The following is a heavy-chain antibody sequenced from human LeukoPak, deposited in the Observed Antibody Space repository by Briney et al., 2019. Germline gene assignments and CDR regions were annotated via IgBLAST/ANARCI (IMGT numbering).Heavy chain of an antibody. D-gene: IGHD1-26*01. CDR2: IWYDGSNK. V-gene: IGHV3-33*01. J-gene: IGHJ4*02. CDR1: GFL. CDR3: ARDLMGEDNY. Sequence: GRSLRLSCAASGFLMHWVRQAPGKGLEWVAIIWYDGSNKYYSDSVKGRFTISRDNSKNTLYLQMNSLRAEDTAVYYCARDLMGEDNYWGQGTLVTVSS.